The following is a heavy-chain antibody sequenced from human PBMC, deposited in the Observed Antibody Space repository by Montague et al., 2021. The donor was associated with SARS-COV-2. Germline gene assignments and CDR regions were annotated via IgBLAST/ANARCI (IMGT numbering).Heavy chain of an antibody. D-gene: IGHD2-15*01. CDR2: IYYSGSN. V-gene: IGHV4-31*03. J-gene: IGHJ4*02. CDR1: GGSISSGGYY. CDR3: ARLTAGYCSGGCCYWGTGLDY. Sequence: TLSLTCTVSGGSISSGGYYWSWIRQHPGKGLEWIGYIYYSGSNYYNPSLKSRVTISEETAKNQFYLKLSSVTAADTAVYYCARLTAGYCSGGCCYWGTGLDYWGPGTLVNVSS.